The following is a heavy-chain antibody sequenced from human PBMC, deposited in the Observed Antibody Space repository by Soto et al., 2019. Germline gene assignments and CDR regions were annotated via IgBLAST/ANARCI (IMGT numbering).Heavy chain of an antibody. Sequence: QVQLVQSGGEVKRPGASVKVSCKASGYDFERFPISWVRQARGPGLEGMGLISPYSGSRYYAEKFQGRVPMTTDTSTRTAYMELRRLTSDDTAVYFCAREQYEFGDLYYVDYWGQGTLVPVSS. CDR3: AREQYEFGDLYYVDY. V-gene: IGHV1-18*04. CDR2: ISPYSGSR. CDR1: GYDFERFP. D-gene: IGHD4-17*01. J-gene: IGHJ4*02.